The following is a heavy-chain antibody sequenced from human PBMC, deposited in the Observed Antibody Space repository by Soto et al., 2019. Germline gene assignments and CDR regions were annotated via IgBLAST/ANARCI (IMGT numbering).Heavy chain of an antibody. CDR3: AQAAGYISTWFFDS. Sequence: SQTLSLTCAISGDSVSSNSAAWNWIRQSPSRGLEWLGRTYYRSKWYSDYAVSVESRITINPDTSKNQFSLQLNSVTPEDTAVYYCAQAAGYISTWFFDSWAQGTLVTVSS. V-gene: IGHV6-1*01. D-gene: IGHD6-13*01. CDR1: GDSVSSNSAA. CDR2: TYYRSKWYS. J-gene: IGHJ4*02.